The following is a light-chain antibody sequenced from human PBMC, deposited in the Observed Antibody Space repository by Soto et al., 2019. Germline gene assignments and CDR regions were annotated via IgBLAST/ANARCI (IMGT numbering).Light chain of an antibody. CDR2: EVS. J-gene: IGLJ3*02. CDR3: CSFTSRSTWL. Sequence: QSALTQPASVSGSPGQSVTISCTGTGPDVGGYNYVSWYQHHPGKAPKLMIYEVSNRPPGVSNRFSGSKSGNTASLSISGLQTEDEADYYCCSFTSRSTWLFGGGTKVTVL. CDR1: GPDVGGYNY. V-gene: IGLV2-14*01.